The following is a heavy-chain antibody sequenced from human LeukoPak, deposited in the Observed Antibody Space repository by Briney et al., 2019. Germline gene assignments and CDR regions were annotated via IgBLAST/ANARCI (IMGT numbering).Heavy chain of an antibody. CDR3: AKPGDSQGLRFLEWLPEGDAFDI. CDR2: ISGSGGST. Sequence: GGSLRLSCAASGFTFSSYAMSWVRQAPGKGLEWVSAISGSGGSTYYADSVKGRFTISRDNSKNTLYLQMNSLRAEDTAVYYCAKPGDSQGLRFLEWLPEGDAFDIWGQGTMVTVS. V-gene: IGHV3-23*01. D-gene: IGHD3-3*01. CDR1: GFTFSSYA. J-gene: IGHJ3*02.